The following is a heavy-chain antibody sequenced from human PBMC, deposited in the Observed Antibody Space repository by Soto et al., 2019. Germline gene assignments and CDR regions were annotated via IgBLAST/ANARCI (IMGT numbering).Heavy chain of an antibody. CDR2: IYYSGST. CDR3: AADVGGYIYGLARH. J-gene: IGHJ4*02. V-gene: IGHV4-59*12. CDR1: GGSISSYY. Sequence: SETLSLTCTVSGGSISSYYWSWIRQPPGKGLEWIGYIYYSGSTNYNPSLKSRVTISRAMSTSTAYMELSSLRPEDTAVYYCAADVGGYIYGLARHWGPGTLVTVSS. D-gene: IGHD5-18*01.